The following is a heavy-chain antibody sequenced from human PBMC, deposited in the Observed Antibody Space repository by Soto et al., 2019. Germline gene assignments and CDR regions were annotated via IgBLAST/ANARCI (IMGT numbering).Heavy chain of an antibody. J-gene: IGHJ5*01. CDR2: IFHSGVT. D-gene: IGHD3-22*01. CDR3: ARDRYFYDSRGYYRTLDS. V-gene: IGHV4-59*11. Sequence: SETLSLTCTISGDSFSNHYWTWIRQSPGKGLEWIGYIFHSGVTDYNPSVKSRVTISIDKSRNLFSLNLTSVTAADTAVYYCARDRYFYDSRGYYRTLDSWGQGTLVTVSS. CDR1: GDSFSNHY.